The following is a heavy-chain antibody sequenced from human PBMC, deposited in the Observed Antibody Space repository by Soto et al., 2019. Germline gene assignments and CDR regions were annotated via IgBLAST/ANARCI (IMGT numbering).Heavy chain of an antibody. CDR2: ISAYNGNT. CDR3: ARPRGYSYGFDY. D-gene: IGHD5-18*01. Sequence: QVQLVQSGAEVKKPGASVKVSCKASGYTFTSYGISWVRQAPGQGLEWMGWISAYNGNTNYAQKLQGRVTMTTDTSPSTCDMELRSLRSGDTAVDYCARPRGYSYGFDYWGQGTLVTVSS. CDR1: GYTFTSYG. J-gene: IGHJ4*02. V-gene: IGHV1-18*01.